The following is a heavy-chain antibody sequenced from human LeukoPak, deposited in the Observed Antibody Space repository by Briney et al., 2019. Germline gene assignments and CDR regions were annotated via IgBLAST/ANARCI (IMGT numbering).Heavy chain of an antibody. J-gene: IGHJ3*02. V-gene: IGHV4-34*01. CDR2: INHSGST. CDR1: GGSFSGYY. Sequence: PSETLSLTCAVYGGSFSGYYWSWIRQPPGKGLEWIGEINHSGSTNYNPSLKSRVTISVDTSKNQFSLKLSSMTAADTAVYYCARGSTVTSVTFDIWGQGTMVTVSS. CDR3: ARGSTVTSVTFDI. D-gene: IGHD4-17*01.